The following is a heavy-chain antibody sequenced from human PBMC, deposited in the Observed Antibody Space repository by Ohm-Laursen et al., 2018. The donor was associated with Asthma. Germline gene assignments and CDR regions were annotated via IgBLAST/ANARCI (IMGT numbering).Heavy chain of an antibody. CDR1: GFTFSNYA. CDR2: ISSDGSQT. CDR3: ARGGCSSTSCYDWWFDP. Sequence: SLRLSCAASGFTFSNYAIHWVRQAPGKGLEWVAVISSDGSQTYYADSVKGRFTISRDNSKNTLYLQMISLRSEDTAVYYCARGGCSSTSCYDWWFDPWGQGTLVTVSS. J-gene: IGHJ5*02. D-gene: IGHD2-2*01. V-gene: IGHV3-30*03.